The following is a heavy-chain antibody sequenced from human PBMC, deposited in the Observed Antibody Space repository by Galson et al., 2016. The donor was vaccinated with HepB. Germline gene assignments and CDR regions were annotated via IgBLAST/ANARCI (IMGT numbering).Heavy chain of an antibody. CDR2: IYHTGTS. CDR1: GASISDSNW. Sequence: SETLSLTCDVSGASISDSNWWTWVRQVPGKGLEWIGEIYHTGTSNNNPFLNSRFTLSVDKSRNQFSLNLTSVTAADTAVHYCARATVIPGARMVFDPWGQGTLVTVSS. CDR3: ARATVIPGARMVFDP. D-gene: IGHD2-2*01. J-gene: IGHJ5*02. V-gene: IGHV4-4*02.